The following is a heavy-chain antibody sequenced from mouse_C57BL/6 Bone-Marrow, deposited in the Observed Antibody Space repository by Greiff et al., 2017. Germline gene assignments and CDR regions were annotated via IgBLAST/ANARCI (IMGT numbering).Heavy chain of an antibody. J-gene: IGHJ4*01. D-gene: IGHD2-5*01. CDR2: FYPGSGSI. Sequence: VQLQKSGAELVKPGASVKLSCKASGYTFTEYTIHWVKQRSGQGLEWIGWFYPGSGSIKYNEKFKDKATLTADKSSSTVYMELSRLTSEDSAVYFCARHGFLYYSNYEREMDYWGQGTSVTVSS. CDR1: GYTFTEYT. V-gene: IGHV1-62-2*01. CDR3: ARHGFLYYSNYEREMDY.